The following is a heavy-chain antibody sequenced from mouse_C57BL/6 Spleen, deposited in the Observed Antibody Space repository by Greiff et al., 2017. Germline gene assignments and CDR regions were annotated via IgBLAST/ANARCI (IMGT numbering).Heavy chain of an antibody. Sequence: QVQLKQPGAELVMPGASVKLSCKASGYTFTSYWMHWVKQRPGQGLEWIGEIDPSDSYTNYNQKFKGKSTLTVDKSSSTAYMQLSSLTSEDSAVYYCARGDSNYCMDYWGQGTSVTVSS. CDR3: ARGDSNYCMDY. CDR1: GYTFTSYW. J-gene: IGHJ4*01. CDR2: IDPSDSYT. D-gene: IGHD2-5*01. V-gene: IGHV1-69*01.